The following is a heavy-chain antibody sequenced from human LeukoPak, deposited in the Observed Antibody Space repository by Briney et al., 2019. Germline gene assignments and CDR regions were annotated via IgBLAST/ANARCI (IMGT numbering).Heavy chain of an antibody. Sequence: GGSLRLSCAASGFTFSDYYMSWLRQAPGKGLEWVSYISSSGSTIYYADSVKGRFTISRDNAKNSLYLQMNSLRAEDTAVYYCAREGCSGGSCYYNYYYMDVWGKGTTVTVSS. CDR3: AREGCSGGSCYYNYYYMDV. D-gene: IGHD2-15*01. J-gene: IGHJ6*03. V-gene: IGHV3-11*04. CDR2: ISSSGSTI. CDR1: GFTFSDYY.